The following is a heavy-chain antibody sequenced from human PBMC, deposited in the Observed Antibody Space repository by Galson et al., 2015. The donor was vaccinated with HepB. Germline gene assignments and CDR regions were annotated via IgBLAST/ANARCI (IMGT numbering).Heavy chain of an antibody. D-gene: IGHD4-17*01. CDR2: MNPNSGNT. V-gene: IGHV1-8*01. J-gene: IGHJ5*02. CDR3: ARVSYGDDNWFDP. CDR1: GYTFTSYD. Sequence: SVKVSCKASGYTFTSYDINWVRQATGQGLEWMGWMNPNSGNTGYAQKFQGRVTMTRNTSISTAYMELSSLRSEDTAVYYCARVSYGDDNWFDPWGQGTLVTVSS.